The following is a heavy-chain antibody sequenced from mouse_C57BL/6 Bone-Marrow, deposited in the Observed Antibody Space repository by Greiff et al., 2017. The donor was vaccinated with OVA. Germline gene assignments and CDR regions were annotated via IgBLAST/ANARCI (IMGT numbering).Heavy chain of an antibody. Sequence: EVQGVESGGDLVKPGGSLKLSCAASGFTFSSYGMSWVRQTPDKRLEWVATISSGGSYTYYPDSVKGRFTISRDNAKNTLYLQMSSLKSEDTAMYYCARPHYYGSSYEDYYAMDDWGQGTSGTVSS. V-gene: IGHV5-6*01. CDR1: GFTFSSYG. J-gene: IGHJ4*01. CDR2: ISSGGSYT. CDR3: ARPHYYGSSYEDYYAMDD. D-gene: IGHD1-1*01.